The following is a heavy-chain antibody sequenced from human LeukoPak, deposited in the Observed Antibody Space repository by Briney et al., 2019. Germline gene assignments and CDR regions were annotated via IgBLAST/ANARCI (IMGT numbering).Heavy chain of an antibody. V-gene: IGHV3-7*05. CDR3: ARESARIAAAGTDYYGMDV. Sequence: EPGGSLRLSCAASGFTFSSYWMSWVRQAPGKGLEWVANIKQDGSEKFYVDSVKGRFTISRDNAKNSLYLQMNSLRAEDTAVYYCARESARIAAAGTDYYGMDVWGQGTTVTVSS. D-gene: IGHD6-13*01. CDR1: GFTFSSYW. J-gene: IGHJ6*02. CDR2: IKQDGSEK.